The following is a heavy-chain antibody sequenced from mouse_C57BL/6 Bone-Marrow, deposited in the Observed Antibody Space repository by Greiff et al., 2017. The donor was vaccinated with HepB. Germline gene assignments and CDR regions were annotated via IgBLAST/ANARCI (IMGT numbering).Heavy chain of an antibody. CDR1: GFNIKDDY. D-gene: IGHD1-1*01. Sequence: EVQLQQSGAELVRPGASVKLSCTASGFNIKDDYMHWVKQRPEQGLEWIGWIDPENGDTEYASKFQGKATITADTSSNTAYLQLSSLTSEDTAVYYCTTGGVLITTVPYFDYWGQGTTLTVSS. J-gene: IGHJ2*01. CDR2: IDPENGDT. CDR3: TTGGVLITTVPYFDY. V-gene: IGHV14-4*01.